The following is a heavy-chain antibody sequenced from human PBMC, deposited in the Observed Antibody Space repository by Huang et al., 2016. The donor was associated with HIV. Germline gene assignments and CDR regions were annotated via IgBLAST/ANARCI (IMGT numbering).Heavy chain of an antibody. Sequence: QVQLVQSGAEVKKPGSSVKVSCKASGGTFSSYAISWVRPAPGQGLEWMGGIIPIFGTANYAQKFQGRVTITADESTSTAYMELSSLRSEDTAVYYCARARGYYDSSVSYYFDYWGQGTLVTVSS. J-gene: IGHJ4*02. CDR2: IIPIFGTA. CDR3: ARARGYYDSSVSYYFDY. V-gene: IGHV1-69*13. D-gene: IGHD3-22*01. CDR1: GGTFSSYA.